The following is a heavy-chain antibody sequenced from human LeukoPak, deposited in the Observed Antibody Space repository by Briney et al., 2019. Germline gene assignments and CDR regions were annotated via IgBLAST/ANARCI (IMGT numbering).Heavy chain of an antibody. CDR1: GFGFSDYS. Sequence: GGSLRLSCEASGFGFSDYSMNWVRQAPGKGLEWVSDINNGGDRTTYADSVKGRFTISRDNSKNTLHLQMHSLRSDDTAIYYCARASAQWSDYWGQGTLVTVSS. V-gene: IGHV3-23*01. CDR3: ARASAQWSDY. J-gene: IGHJ4*02. CDR2: INNGGDRT. D-gene: IGHD2-15*01.